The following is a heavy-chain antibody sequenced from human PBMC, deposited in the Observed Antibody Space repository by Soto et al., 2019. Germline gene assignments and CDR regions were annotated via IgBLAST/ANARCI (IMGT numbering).Heavy chain of an antibody. J-gene: IGHJ3*01. CDR2: ISGPGSVI. CDR3: GRGKYPGSVEV. V-gene: IGHV3-11*01. CDR1: GFTFSDYY. Sequence: GGSLRLSCAVSGFTFSDYYMHWMRQAPGKGLEWVSYISGPGSVISYTDSVKGRFTISRDNAKNSLFLQVNSLRADDTALYYCGRGKYPGSVEVWGQGTMVTVSS.